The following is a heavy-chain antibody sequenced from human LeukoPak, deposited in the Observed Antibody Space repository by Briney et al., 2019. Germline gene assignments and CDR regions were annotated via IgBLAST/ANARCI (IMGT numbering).Heavy chain of an antibody. Sequence: SQTLSLTCAISGDSVSSNTAAWNWIRQSPSRGLEWLGRTYYRSKWYNDYAVSVKSRITINPDTSKNQFSLQLNSVTPEDTAVYYCARVYCSGGACVNWLDPWGQGALVTVSS. D-gene: IGHD2-15*01. CDR1: GDSVSSNTAA. CDR2: TYYRSKWYN. V-gene: IGHV6-1*01. CDR3: ARVYCSGGACVNWLDP. J-gene: IGHJ5*02.